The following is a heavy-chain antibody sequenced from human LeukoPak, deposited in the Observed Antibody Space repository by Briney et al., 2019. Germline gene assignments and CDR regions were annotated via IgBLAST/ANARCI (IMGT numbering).Heavy chain of an antibody. CDR1: GYTFTSYG. V-gene: IGHV1-18*01. CDR3: ARAYDSSGYPFDP. CDR2: ISAYNGNT. Sequence: ASVKVSCKASGYTFTSYGISWVRQAPGQGGEWMGWISAYNGNTNYAQNRQGRVTMTTNTTTSTAYMELRSLRSDDTAVYYCARAYDSSGYPFDPCGQGTLVTVSS. D-gene: IGHD3-22*01. J-gene: IGHJ5*02.